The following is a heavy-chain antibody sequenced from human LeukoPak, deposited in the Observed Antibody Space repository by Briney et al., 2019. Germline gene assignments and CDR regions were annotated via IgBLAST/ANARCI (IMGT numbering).Heavy chain of an antibody. CDR3: ARDPEHFDLYESSGQLDS. CDR2: INPNSGGT. D-gene: IGHD3-22*01. Sequence: ASVKVSCKASGYTFTGYYMHWVRQAPGQGLEWMGWINPNSGGTNYAQKFQGRVTMTRDTSISTAYMELSRLISDDTAVYYCARDPEHFDLYESSGQLDSWGQGTQVTVSS. V-gene: IGHV1-2*02. J-gene: IGHJ4*02. CDR1: GYTFTGYY.